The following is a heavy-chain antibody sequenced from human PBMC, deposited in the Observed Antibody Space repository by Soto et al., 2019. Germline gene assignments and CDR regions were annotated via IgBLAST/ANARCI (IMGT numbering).Heavy chain of an antibody. CDR3: AKGVWTGTYRPYYLDS. CDR1: GYTFTDYA. V-gene: IGHV1-3*05. D-gene: IGHD1-26*01. Sequence: QVHRVQSGAEEREPGASVKVSCKASGYTFTDYAVNWMRQAPGQRLEWVGWVNAGNGDTRYSQNFQGRVTITRDTSATTSYMELSSLTSEDTAIYYCAKGVWTGTYRPYYLDSWGQGTLVSVSS. J-gene: IGHJ4*02. CDR2: VNAGNGDT.